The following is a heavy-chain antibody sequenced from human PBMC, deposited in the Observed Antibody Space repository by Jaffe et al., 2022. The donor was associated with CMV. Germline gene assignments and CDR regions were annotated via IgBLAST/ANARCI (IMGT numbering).Heavy chain of an antibody. CDR2: IYYSGST. Sequence: QLQLQESGPGLVKPSETLSLTCTVSGGSISSSSYYWGWIRQPPGKGLEWIGSIYYSGSTYYNPSLKSRVTISVDTSKNQFSLKLSSVTAADTAVYYCARAVPAAMVTYYYYYMDVWGKGTTVTVSS. D-gene: IGHD2-2*01. J-gene: IGHJ6*03. V-gene: IGHV4-39*01. CDR3: ARAVPAAMVTYYYYYMDV. CDR1: GGSISSSSYY.